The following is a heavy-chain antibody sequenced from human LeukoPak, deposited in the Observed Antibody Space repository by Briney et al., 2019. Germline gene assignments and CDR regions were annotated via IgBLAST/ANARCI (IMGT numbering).Heavy chain of an antibody. CDR2: INPNSGGT. D-gene: IGHD3-10*01. J-gene: IGHJ4*02. CDR3: ARVLLGLYYFDY. CDR1: GYTFTGYY. Sequence: ASVKVSCKASGYTFTGYYMHWVRQAPGQGLEWMGWINPNSGGTNYAQKFQGRVTMTRDTSISTAYMELSRLGSDDTAVYYCARVLLGLYYFDYWGQGTLVAVSS. V-gene: IGHV1-2*02.